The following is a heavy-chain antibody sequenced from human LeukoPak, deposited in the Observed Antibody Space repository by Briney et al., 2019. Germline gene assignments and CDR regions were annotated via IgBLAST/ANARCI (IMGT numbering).Heavy chain of an antibody. CDR3: ARDAAFSAFNM. Sequence: GGSLGLSCAASGFTFSDHIMNWVRQLPGKRLEWVAYVSGSGSTVYYADSVRGRFTISRDNAKNSLYLQMNSLRDEDTAVYYCARDAAFSAFNMWGQGTMVTVSS. V-gene: IGHV3-48*02. D-gene: IGHD2-15*01. CDR2: VSGSGSTV. J-gene: IGHJ3*02. CDR1: GFTFSDHI.